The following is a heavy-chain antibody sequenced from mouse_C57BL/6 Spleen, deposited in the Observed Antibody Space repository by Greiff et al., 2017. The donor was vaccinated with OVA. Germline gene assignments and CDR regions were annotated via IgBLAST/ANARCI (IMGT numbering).Heavy chain of an antibody. CDR1: GFNIKNTY. CDR2: IDPANGNT. D-gene: IGHD2-4*01. Sequence: EVQLQQSVAELVRPGASVKLSCTASGFNIKNTYMPWVKQRPEQGLEWIGRIDPANGNTKYAPKFQGKATITADTSSNTAYLQLSSLTSEDTAIYYCASFYYDYFDYWGQGTTLTVSS. J-gene: IGHJ2*01. CDR3: ASFYYDYFDY. V-gene: IGHV14-3*01.